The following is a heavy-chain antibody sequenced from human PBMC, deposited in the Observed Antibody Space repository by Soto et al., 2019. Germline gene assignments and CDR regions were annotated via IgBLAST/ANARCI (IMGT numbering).Heavy chain of an antibody. CDR1: GGSFSSYY. CDR2: INHSGST. D-gene: IGHD4-4*01. V-gene: IGHV4-34*01. J-gene: IGHJ6*02. Sequence: PSETLSLTCAVYGGSFSSYYWSWIRQPPGKGLEWIGEINHSGSTNYNPSLKSRVTISVDTSKNQFSLKLSSVTAADTAVYFCATQSYSNSGAYYYYAMDVWGQGTKVTSP. CDR3: ATQSYSNSGAYYYYAMDV.